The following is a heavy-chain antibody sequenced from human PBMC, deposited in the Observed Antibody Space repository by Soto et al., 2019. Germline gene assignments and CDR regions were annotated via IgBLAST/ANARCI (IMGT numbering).Heavy chain of an antibody. CDR3: ASGQQLVRNY. D-gene: IGHD6-13*01. J-gene: IGHJ4*02. Sequence: QLQLQEPGSGLVKPSQTLSLTCAVSGGSISSGGYSWSWIRQPPGKGLEWIGYIYHSGSTYYNPSLKSRVTISVDRSKNQFSLKLSSVTAADTAVYSCASGQQLVRNYWGQGTLVTVSS. V-gene: IGHV4-30-2*01. CDR2: IYHSGST. CDR1: GGSISSGGYS.